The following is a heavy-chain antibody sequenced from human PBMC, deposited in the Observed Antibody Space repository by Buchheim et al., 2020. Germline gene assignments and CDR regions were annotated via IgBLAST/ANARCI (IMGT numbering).Heavy chain of an antibody. CDR3: AMGYYDFWSGYPTGFDY. J-gene: IGHJ4*02. V-gene: IGHV4-34*01. CDR1: GGSFSGYY. Sequence: QVQLQQWGAGLLKPSETLSLTCAVYGGSFSGYYWSWIRQPPGKGLEWIGEINHSGSTNYNPSLKSRVTISVDTSKNQFSLKLSSVTAADTAVYYCAMGYYDFWSGYPTGFDYWGQGTL. CDR2: INHSGST. D-gene: IGHD3-3*01.